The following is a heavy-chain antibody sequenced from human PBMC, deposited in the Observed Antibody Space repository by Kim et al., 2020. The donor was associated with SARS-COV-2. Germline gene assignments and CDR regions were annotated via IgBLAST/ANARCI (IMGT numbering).Heavy chain of an antibody. J-gene: IGHJ6*02. D-gene: IGHD3-9*01. CDR2: INPNSGGT. Sequence: ASVKVSCKASGYTFTGYYMHWVRQAPGQGLEWMGRINPNSGGTNYAQKFQGRVTMTRDTSISTAYMELSRLRSDDTAVYYCASKSYYDILTGYYDPFYGMDVWGQGTTVTVSS. CDR3: ASKSYYDILTGYYDPFYGMDV. V-gene: IGHV1-2*06. CDR1: GYTFTGYY.